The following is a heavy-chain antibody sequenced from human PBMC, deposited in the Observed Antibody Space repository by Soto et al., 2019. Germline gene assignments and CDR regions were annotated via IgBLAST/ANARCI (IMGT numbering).Heavy chain of an antibody. V-gene: IGHV3-23*01. J-gene: IGHJ6*03. Sequence: HPGGSLRLSCAASGFTFSNYGMTWVRQAPGKGLEWVSGMSRDGGVTDYTDSVKGRFTISRDISKNTLYLQMNSLRAEDTAVYYCASLLGSWYRRDYYYYMDVWGKGTTVTVSS. CDR3: ASLLGSWYRRDYYYYMDV. CDR2: MSRDGGVT. D-gene: IGHD6-13*01. CDR1: GFTFSNYG.